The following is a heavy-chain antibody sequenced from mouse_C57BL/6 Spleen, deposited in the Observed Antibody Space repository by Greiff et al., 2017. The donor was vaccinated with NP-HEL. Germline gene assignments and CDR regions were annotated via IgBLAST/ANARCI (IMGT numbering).Heavy chain of an antibody. Sequence: EVHLVESEGGLVQPGSSMKLSCTASGFTFSDYYMAWVRQVPEKGLEWVANINYDGSSTYYLDSLKSRFIISRDNAKNILYLQMSSLKSEDTATYYCARARNYGLYYFDYWGQGTTLTVSS. CDR2: INYDGSST. CDR1: GFTFSDYY. J-gene: IGHJ2*01. CDR3: ARARNYGLYYFDY. V-gene: IGHV5-16*01. D-gene: IGHD1-1*01.